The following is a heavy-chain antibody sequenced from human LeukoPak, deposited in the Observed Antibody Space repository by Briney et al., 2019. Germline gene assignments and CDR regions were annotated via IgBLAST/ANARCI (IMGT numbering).Heavy chain of an antibody. CDR1: GFTFSKYA. CDR3: AKDLVGSNPHDY. Sequence: PGGSLRLSCAASGFTFSKYAMTWVRQAPGKGLEWVSGIGSSGDYTYYADSVKGRFTISRDNSKNTLFLQMSSLRVEDTAVYYCAKDLVGSNPHDYWGQGTLVTVSS. D-gene: IGHD1-26*01. CDR2: IGSSGDYT. J-gene: IGHJ4*02. V-gene: IGHV3-23*01.